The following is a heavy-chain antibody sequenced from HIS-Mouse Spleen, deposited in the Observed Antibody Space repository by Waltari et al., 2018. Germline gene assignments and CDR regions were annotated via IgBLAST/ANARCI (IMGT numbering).Heavy chain of an antibody. CDR3: ARAAAGTGDYYYYGMDV. CDR2: IIPIFGTA. Sequence: QVQLVQSGAEVKKPGSSVKVSCKAYGATFSIYAISWVRQAPGQGLEWMGGIIPIFGTANYAQKFQGRVTITADESTSTAYMELSSLRSEDTAVYYCARAAAGTGDYYYYGMDVWGQGTTVTVSS. V-gene: IGHV1-69*01. CDR1: GATFSIYA. D-gene: IGHD6-13*01. J-gene: IGHJ6*02.